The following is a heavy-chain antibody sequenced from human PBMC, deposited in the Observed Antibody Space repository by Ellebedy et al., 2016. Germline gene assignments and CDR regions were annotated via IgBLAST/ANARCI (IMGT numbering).Heavy chain of an antibody. D-gene: IGHD6-25*01. J-gene: IGHJ6*03. Sequence: GGSLRLXCAASGFTFSTCALRWIRQAPGKGLEWVSSISYNGGTTYYAASVKGRFTISRDNSNNTLYLQMDSLRAEDSAVYYCAKLKGQRHYNYYIDVWGKGTTVTVSS. CDR3: AKLKGQRHYNYYIDV. CDR2: ISYNGGTT. CDR1: GFTFSTCA. V-gene: IGHV3-23*01.